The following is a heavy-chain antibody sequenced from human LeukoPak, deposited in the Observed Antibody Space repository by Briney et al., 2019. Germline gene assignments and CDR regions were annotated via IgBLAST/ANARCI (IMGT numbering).Heavy chain of an antibody. V-gene: IGHV4-34*01. J-gene: IGHJ1*01. Sequence: PSETLSLTCAVYGESFSGYYWSWIRQPPGKGLEWNGEINHSGSTNYDPSLKSRVTISVDTSKNQFSLKLSSVTAADTAVYYCARVSYGDEHWGQGTLVTVSS. CDR3: ARVSYGDEH. CDR2: INHSGST. CDR1: GESFSGYY. D-gene: IGHD4-17*01.